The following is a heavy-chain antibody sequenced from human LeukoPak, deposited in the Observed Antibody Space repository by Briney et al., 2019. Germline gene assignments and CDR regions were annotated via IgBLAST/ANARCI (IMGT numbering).Heavy chain of an antibody. D-gene: IGHD3-9*01. Sequence: GGSLRLSCAASGFTFDDYAMHWVRQAPGKGLEWVSGISWNSGSIGYADSVKGRFTISRDNAKNTLYLQMNSLRAEDTAVYYCARDDYDILTGLADYWGQGTLVTVSS. CDR2: ISWNSGSI. V-gene: IGHV3-9*01. J-gene: IGHJ4*02. CDR3: ARDDYDILTGLADY. CDR1: GFTFDDYA.